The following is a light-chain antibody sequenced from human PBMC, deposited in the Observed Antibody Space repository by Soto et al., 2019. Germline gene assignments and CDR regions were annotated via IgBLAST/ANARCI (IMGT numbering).Light chain of an antibody. V-gene: IGKV3-15*01. Sequence: EIMMTQSPGTLSASPGERATLSCRASQSVSSNLAWYQQKPGHAPRLLIYAVSTRATGIPARFSGSGSGTEFTLTISSLQSEDFAVYYCQQDNKWPLTFGQGTKVEIK. CDR1: QSVSSN. CDR3: QQDNKWPLT. J-gene: IGKJ1*01. CDR2: AVS.